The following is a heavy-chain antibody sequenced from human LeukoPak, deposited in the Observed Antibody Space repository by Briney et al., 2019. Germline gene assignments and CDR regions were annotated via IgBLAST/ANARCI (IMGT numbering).Heavy chain of an antibody. CDR3: AKLPYGDYEVPGFDY. V-gene: IGHV3-23*01. CDR1: GFTFSSYA. Sequence: PGGSLRLSCAASGFTFSSYAMSWVRQAPGKGLEWVSAISGSGGSTYYADPVKGRFTISRDNSKNTLYLQMNSLRAEDTAVYYCAKLPYGDYEVPGFDYWGQGTLVTVSS. J-gene: IGHJ4*02. CDR2: ISGSGGST. D-gene: IGHD4-17*01.